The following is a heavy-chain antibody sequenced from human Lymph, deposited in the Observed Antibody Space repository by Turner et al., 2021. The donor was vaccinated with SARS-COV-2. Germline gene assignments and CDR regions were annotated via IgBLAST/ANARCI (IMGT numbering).Heavy chain of an antibody. V-gene: IGHV5-51*03. CDR1: GYSFTSFW. Sequence: VQLVQSGEEVKQPGESLKISCKGSGYSFTSFWIGWVRQMPGKGLEWMWIIYPGDSETRYSPSFQGQVTSSANKSISTTYLQWSRLKASDTATYHCSTVHSAIYLGPFDYWGQGTLVTVTS. D-gene: IGHD1-26*01. CDR2: IYPGDSET. J-gene: IGHJ4*02. CDR3: STVHSAIYLGPFDY.